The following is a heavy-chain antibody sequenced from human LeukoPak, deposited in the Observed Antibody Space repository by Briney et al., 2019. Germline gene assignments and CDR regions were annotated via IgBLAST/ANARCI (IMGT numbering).Heavy chain of an antibody. J-gene: IGHJ5*02. CDR2: IGANSDDV. V-gene: IGHV3-21*01. CDR3: VRIPNTAGFPNWFDP. CDR1: GFTFSTHT. Sequence: NPGGSLRLSCAGSGFTFSTHTMNWVRQAPGRGLEWVSSIGANSDDVYYADSVKGRFTISRDNAKNSLYLQMNSLRTEDMAVYYCVRIPNTAGFPNWFDPWGQGTLVTVSS. D-gene: IGHD2-2*02.